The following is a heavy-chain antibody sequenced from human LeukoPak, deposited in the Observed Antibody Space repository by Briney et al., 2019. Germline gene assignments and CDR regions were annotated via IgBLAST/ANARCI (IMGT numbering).Heavy chain of an antibody. CDR3: ATDRNWFDP. CDR1: GFTFNTAY. CDR2: PKSRSQGGTA. V-gene: IGHV3-15*01. Sequence: GGSLRLSCAASGFTFNTAYMSWLRQTPGKGLEWVGRPKSRSQGGTADYAAPVKGRFTISRDDSKNTLYLQMNSLKIEDTGVYYCATDRNWFDPWGQGTLVTVSS. J-gene: IGHJ5*02.